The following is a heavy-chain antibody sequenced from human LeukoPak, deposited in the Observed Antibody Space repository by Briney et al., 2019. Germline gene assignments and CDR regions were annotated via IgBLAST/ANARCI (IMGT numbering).Heavy chain of an antibody. D-gene: IGHD1-7*01. V-gene: IGHV4-38-2*02. CDR3: TRGTLGDY. CDR2: IYHSGST. Sequence: SETLSLTCTVSGYSISSGYYWGWIRQPPGKGLEWIGSIYHSGSTYYNPSLKSRVTISVDTSKNQFSLKLSSVTAADTAVYYCTRGTLGDYWGQGTLVTVSS. CDR1: GYSISSGYY. J-gene: IGHJ4*02.